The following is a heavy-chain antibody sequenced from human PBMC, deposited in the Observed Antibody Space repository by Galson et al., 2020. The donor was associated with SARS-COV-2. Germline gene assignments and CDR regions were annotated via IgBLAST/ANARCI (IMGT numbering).Heavy chain of an antibody. D-gene: IGHD1-26*01. CDR3: ARGHILGATFAYFDS. Sequence: GESLKISCAASGFTFSNYGMHWVRQAPGKGLEWVAGISYDGNNKNYADSVKGRLTISRDNSENTLSLRMGSLTSEDTAVYFCARGHILGATFAYFDSWGQGILVTVSS. J-gene: IGHJ4*02. CDR2: ISYDGNNK. CDR1: GFTFSNYG. V-gene: IGHV3-30*03.